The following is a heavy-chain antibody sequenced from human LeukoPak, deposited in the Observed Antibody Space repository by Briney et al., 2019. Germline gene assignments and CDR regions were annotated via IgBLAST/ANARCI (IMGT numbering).Heavy chain of an antibody. CDR2: IDSSGGYM. J-gene: IGHJ4*02. V-gene: IGHV3-21*06. CDR1: GFTFNTYS. Sequence: GGSLILSCEASGFTFNTYSMNWARQAPGKGLEWVSSIDSSGGYMFYADSVKGRFIISRDNAKDSLYLQMNSLRVEDTAVYYCLRGDRRDYWGQGTLVTVSS. CDR3: LRGDRRDY.